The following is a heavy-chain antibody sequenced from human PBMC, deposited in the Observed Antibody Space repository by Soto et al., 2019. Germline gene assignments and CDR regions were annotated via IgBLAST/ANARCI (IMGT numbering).Heavy chain of an antibody. J-gene: IGHJ6*02. D-gene: IGHD6-6*01. CDR1: GGSISSYY. Sequence: SDTLSLTCTVSGGSISSYYWSWIRQPPGKGLEWIGYIYYSGSTNYNPSLKSRVTISVDTSKNQFSLKLSSVTAADTAVYYCAHSSSARGYYYYGMDVWGQGTTVTVSS. CDR3: AHSSSARGYYYYGMDV. CDR2: IYYSGST. V-gene: IGHV4-59*01.